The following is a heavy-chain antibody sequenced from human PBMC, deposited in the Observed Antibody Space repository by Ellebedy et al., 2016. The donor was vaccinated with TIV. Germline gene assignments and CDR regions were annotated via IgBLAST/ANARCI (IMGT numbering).Heavy chain of an antibody. D-gene: IGHD2-21*02. CDR1: GGSISNSDYY. V-gene: IGHV4-39*01. CDR2: IFYSGSA. J-gene: IGHJ4*02. Sequence: MPSETLSLTCTVSGGSISNSDYYWNWIRQPPGKGLEWLGSIFYSGSAYYNPSLKSRVPVSVDTSKNQFSLNLSSVTAADTAVYYCARTDPWQPIDDWGQGILVSVSS. CDR3: ARTDPWQPIDD.